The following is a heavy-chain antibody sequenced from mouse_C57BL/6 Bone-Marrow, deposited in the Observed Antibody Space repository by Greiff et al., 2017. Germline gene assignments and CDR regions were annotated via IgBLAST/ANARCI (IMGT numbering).Heavy chain of an antibody. J-gene: IGHJ2*01. CDR1: GYSITSGYY. Sequence: EVQRVESGPGLVKPSQSLSLTCSVTGYSITSGYYWNWIRQFPGNKLEWMGYISYDGSNNYNPSLKNRISITRDPSKNQFFLKLNSVTTEDTATYYCARDGYYFDYWGQGTTLTVSS. CDR3: ARDGYYFDY. D-gene: IGHD2-2*01. V-gene: IGHV3-6*01. CDR2: ISYDGSN.